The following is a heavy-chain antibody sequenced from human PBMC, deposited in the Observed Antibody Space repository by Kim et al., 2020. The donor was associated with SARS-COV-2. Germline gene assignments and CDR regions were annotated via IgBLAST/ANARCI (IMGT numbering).Heavy chain of an antibody. Sequence: ADSVKGRFTISRDNSKNTLYLQMNSLRAEDTAAYYCARVLPRYYYYGMDVWGQGTTVTVSS. CDR3: ARVLPRYYYYGMDV. V-gene: IGHV3-53*01. J-gene: IGHJ6*02.